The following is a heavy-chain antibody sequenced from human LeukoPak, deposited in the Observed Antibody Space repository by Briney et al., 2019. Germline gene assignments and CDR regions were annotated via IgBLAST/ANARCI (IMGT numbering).Heavy chain of an antibody. V-gene: IGHV4-4*07. D-gene: IGHD4-17*01. CDR3: AREYGDFDY. CDR2: INTSGNT. J-gene: IGHJ4*02. Sequence: GALRLSCAASGFTFSDYYMSWIRQPAGKGLEWIGRINTSGNTNYNPSLKSRVTMSVDTSKNQFSLKLSSVTAADTAVYYCAREYGDFDYWGQGTLVTVSS. CDR1: GFTFSDYY.